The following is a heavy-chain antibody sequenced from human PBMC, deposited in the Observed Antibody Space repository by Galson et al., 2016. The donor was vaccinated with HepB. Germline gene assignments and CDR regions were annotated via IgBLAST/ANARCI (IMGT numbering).Heavy chain of an antibody. J-gene: IGHJ3*02. D-gene: IGHD3-9*01. V-gene: IGHV3-30-3*01. CDR1: EFSFSSYA. CDR2: ISYDGSNK. Sequence: SLRLSCAASEFSFSSYAMHWVRQAPGKGLEWVAVISYDGSNKYYTDSVKGRFTISRDNSKNTLYLQMNSLRAEDTAVYYCARELSRYFDWLLDAFDIWGLGTMVTVSS. CDR3: ARELSRYFDWLLDAFDI.